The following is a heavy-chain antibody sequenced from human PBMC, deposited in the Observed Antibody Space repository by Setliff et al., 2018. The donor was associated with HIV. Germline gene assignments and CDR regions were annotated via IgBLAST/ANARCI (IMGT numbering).Heavy chain of an antibody. J-gene: IGHJ4*02. CDR3: AKNSAWAVIGSDYYLDF. D-gene: IGHD6-19*01. CDR1: GFTFSSYA. CDR2: VTGSGIST. V-gene: IGHV3-23*01. Sequence: GGSLRLSCAASGFTFSSYAMSWVRQAPGKGLQWVSTVTGSGISTYHADFVKGRFTISRDKSKNTLYLQMNSLRAEDAAVYYCAKNSAWAVIGSDYYLDFWGQGTLVTVSS.